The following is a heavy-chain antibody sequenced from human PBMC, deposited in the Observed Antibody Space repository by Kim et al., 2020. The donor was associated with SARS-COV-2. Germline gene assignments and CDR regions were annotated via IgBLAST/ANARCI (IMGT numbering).Heavy chain of an antibody. CDR1: GYTFTSYY. J-gene: IGHJ3*02. V-gene: IGHV1-46*01. Sequence: ASVKVSCKASGYTFTSYYMHWVRQAPGQGLEWMGIINPSGGSTSYAQKFQGRVTMTRDTSTSTVYMELSSLRSEDTAVYYCARDYYYDSSGYILGAFDIWGQGTMVTVSS. D-gene: IGHD3-22*01. CDR2: INPSGGST. CDR3: ARDYYYDSSGYILGAFDI.